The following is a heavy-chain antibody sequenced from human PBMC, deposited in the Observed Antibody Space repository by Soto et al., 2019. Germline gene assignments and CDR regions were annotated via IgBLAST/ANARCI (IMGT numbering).Heavy chain of an antibody. V-gene: IGHV2-5*02. D-gene: IGHD3-3*01. CDR3: AHRVLRTVFGLVTTTAIYFDF. Sequence: QITLNESGPPVVRPTETLTLTCRFSGFSLTTSGVGVGWIRQSPGKAPEWLALIYWDDDKRYSASLKSRLTITQATYKNQVVLTVSDMDPTDTATYYCAHRVLRTVFGLVTTTAIYFDFWGQGTPVAVSS. CDR2: IYWDDDK. CDR1: GFSLTTSGVG. J-gene: IGHJ4*02.